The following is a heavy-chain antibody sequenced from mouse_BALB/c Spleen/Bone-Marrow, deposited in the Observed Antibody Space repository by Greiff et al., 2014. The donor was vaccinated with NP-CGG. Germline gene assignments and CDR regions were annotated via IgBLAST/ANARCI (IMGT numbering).Heavy chain of an antibody. Sequence: VQLQQSGTPLATPGALVKLSCKASGFNIKDYYMHWVKQRPEQGLEWIGWIYPENGNNIYDPKFPGKASITADTSSNTAYLQLSSLTSEDTAVYSCARGGRYDGFPYGGQGTLVTGSA. D-gene: IGHD2-14*01. V-gene: IGHV14-1*02. CDR3: ARGGRYDGFPY. CDR2: IYPENGNN. CDR1: GFNIKDYY. J-gene: IGHJ3*01.